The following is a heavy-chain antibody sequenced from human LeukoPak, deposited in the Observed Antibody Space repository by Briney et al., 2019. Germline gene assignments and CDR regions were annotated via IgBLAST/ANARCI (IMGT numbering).Heavy chain of an antibody. CDR1: GGSITPYY. CDR3: ARDFSRNWYAFDI. CDR2: IHTSGIT. D-gene: IGHD6-13*01. J-gene: IGHJ3*02. V-gene: IGHV4-4*07. Sequence: SETLSLTCTVSGGSITPYYYYWIRQPAGKGLEYIGRIHTSGITNYNPSLKSRVTISVDKSNNYFSLKLSSVTAADTAVYYCARDFSRNWYAFDIWGQGTMVIVSS.